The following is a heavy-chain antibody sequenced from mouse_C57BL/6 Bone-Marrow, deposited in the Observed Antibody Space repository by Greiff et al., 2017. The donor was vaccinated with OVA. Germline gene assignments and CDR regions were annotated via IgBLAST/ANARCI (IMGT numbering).Heavy chain of an antibody. Sequence: QVQLQQSGAELARPGASVKLSCKASGYTFTSYGISWVKQRTGQGLEWIGEIYPRSGNTYYNEKFKGKATLTADKSSSTAYMELRSLTSEDSAVYFGARSETTVEDWYFDVWGTGTTVTVSS. V-gene: IGHV1-81*01. CDR1: GYTFTSYG. CDR2: IYPRSGNT. J-gene: IGHJ1*03. CDR3: ARSETTVEDWYFDV. D-gene: IGHD1-1*01.